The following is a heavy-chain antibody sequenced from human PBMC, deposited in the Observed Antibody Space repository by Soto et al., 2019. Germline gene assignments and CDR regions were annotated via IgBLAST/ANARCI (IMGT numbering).Heavy chain of an antibody. J-gene: IGHJ6*02. CDR1: GFTFSSYW. CDR2: IKQDGSEK. Sequence: SLRLSCAASGFTFSSYWMSWVRQAPGKGLEWVANIKQDGSEKYYVDSVKGRFTISRDNAKNSLYLQMSSLRAEDTAVYYCARVDGDYDYYYSGMDVWGQGTTVTVSS. V-gene: IGHV3-7*01. CDR3: ARVDGDYDYYYSGMDV. D-gene: IGHD4-17*01.